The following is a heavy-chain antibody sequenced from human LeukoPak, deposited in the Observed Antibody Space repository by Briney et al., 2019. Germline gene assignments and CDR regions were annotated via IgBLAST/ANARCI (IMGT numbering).Heavy chain of an antibody. D-gene: IGHD3-16*02. CDR1: GYTFTSYV. CDR2: ISAYNGNT. CDR3: ARDQGFGYYDYVWGSYRLYYFHY. J-gene: IGHJ4*02. V-gene: IGHV1-18*04. Sequence: AAVTVSCMASGYTFTSYVISWVRQAPGRGGEGMGWISAYNGNTNFPQKLQGRVTMTTDTSTSTAYMELRSLRSDDTAVYYCARDQGFGYYDYVWGSYRLYYFHYWGQGTLVTVSS.